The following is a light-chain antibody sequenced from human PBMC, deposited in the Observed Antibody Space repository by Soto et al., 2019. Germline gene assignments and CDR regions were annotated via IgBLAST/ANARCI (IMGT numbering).Light chain of an antibody. V-gene: IGLV2-14*01. CDR3: SSHADSYNYV. CDR2: EVN. CDR1: SGDVGSYKY. J-gene: IGLJ1*01. Sequence: QSVLTQPASVSGSPGQSISVSCTGSSGDVGSYKYVSWYQQHPGKAPKLIIYEVNKRPSGVSDRFSGSKSGNTASLTISGLQAEDEADYYCSSHADSYNYVFGSGTKLTVL.